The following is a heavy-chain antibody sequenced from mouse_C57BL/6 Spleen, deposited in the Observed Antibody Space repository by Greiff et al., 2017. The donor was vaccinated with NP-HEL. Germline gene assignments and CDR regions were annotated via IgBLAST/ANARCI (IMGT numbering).Heavy chain of an antibody. V-gene: IGHV1-55*01. CDR1: GYTFTSYW. CDR3: ARRGYDGDYFDY. CDR2: IYPGSGST. D-gene: IGHD2-2*01. Sequence: QVQLPGAELVKPGASVKMSCKASGYTFTSYWITWVKQRPGQGLEWIGDIYPGSGSTNYNEKFKSKATLTVDTSSSTAYMQLSSLTSEDSAVYYCARRGYDGDYFDYWGQGTTLTVSS. J-gene: IGHJ2*01.